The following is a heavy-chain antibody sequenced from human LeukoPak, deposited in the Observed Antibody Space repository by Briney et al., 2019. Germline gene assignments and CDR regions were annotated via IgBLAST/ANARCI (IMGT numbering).Heavy chain of an antibody. CDR2: IRSKANSYAT. Sequence: PGGSLRLSCAASGFTFSGSAMHWVRQASGKGLEWVGCIRSKANSYATAYAASVKGRFTISRDDSKNTAYLQMNSLKTEDTAVYYCTRSVQNFWSGYYPFDYWGQGTLVTVSS. D-gene: IGHD3-3*01. CDR1: GFTFSGSA. J-gene: IGHJ4*02. V-gene: IGHV3-73*01. CDR3: TRSVQNFWSGYYPFDY.